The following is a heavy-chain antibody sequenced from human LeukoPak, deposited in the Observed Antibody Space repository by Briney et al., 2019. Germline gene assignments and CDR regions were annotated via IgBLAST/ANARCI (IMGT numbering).Heavy chain of an antibody. CDR2: INPNSGGT. V-gene: IGHV1-2*06. Sequence: ASVKVSCKASGYTFTAYYMHWVRQAPGQGLEWMGRINPNSGGTNYAQKFQGRVTMTRDTSISTAYMELSSLRSEDTAVYYCARGTSYDDYGDYDYGYYFDYWGQGTLVTVSS. D-gene: IGHD4-17*01. J-gene: IGHJ4*02. CDR3: ARGTSYDDYGDYDYGYYFDY. CDR1: GYTFTAYY.